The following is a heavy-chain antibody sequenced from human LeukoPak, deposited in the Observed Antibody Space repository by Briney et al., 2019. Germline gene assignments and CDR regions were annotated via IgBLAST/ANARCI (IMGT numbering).Heavy chain of an antibody. CDR3: ARDNTKTYSSSWYGWFDP. J-gene: IGHJ5*02. V-gene: IGHV1-18*01. CDR2: ISAYNGNT. CDR1: GYTFTSYG. D-gene: IGHD6-13*01. Sequence: GASVKVSCKASGYTFTSYGISWVRQAPGQGLEWMGWISAYNGNTNYAQKLQGRVTMTTDTSTSTAYMELRSLRSDDTAVYYCARDNTKTYSSSWYGWFDPWGQGTLVTVSS.